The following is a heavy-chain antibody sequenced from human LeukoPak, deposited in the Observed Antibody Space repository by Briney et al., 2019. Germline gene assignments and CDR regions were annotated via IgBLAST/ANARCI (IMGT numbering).Heavy chain of an antibody. Sequence: KTSETLSLTCTVSGASISSYYWTWIRQPAGEGLEWIGRIYTSGSTNYNPSLKSRVTMSVDTSKNQFSLKLSSVTAAYTAVYYCARARGGSGSYGHFDYWGQGTLVTVSS. CDR2: IYTSGST. D-gene: IGHD1-26*01. CDR3: ARARGGSGSYGHFDY. V-gene: IGHV4-4*07. CDR1: GASISSYY. J-gene: IGHJ4*02.